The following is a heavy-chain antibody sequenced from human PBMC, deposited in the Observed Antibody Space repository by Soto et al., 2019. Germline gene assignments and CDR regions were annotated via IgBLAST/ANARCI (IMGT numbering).Heavy chain of an antibody. CDR1: GYTLTNYG. CDR3: AREGYCSSSMCYGGYYYMDV. D-gene: IGHD2-2*01. CDR2: ISAYNGHA. V-gene: IGHV1-18*01. J-gene: IGHJ6*03. Sequence: QVQLVQSGGEVKNPGASVKVSCKAFGYTLTNYGISWVRQAPGQGLEWMGWISAYNGHANYAQKFQGRVRLTTDRPPNTAYMELRSLGSDDTAEYYCAREGYCSSSMCYGGYYYMDVWGKGTTVTV.